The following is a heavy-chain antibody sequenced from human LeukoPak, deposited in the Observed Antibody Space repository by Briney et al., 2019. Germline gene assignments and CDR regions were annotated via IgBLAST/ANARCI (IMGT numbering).Heavy chain of an antibody. CDR3: ARWRYSAYDPDY. CDR1: GFTFSSYE. V-gene: IGHV3-48*03. D-gene: IGHD5-12*01. CDR2: ISSSGSTI. Sequence: GGSLRLSCAASGFTFSSYEMNRGRQAPGKGLEWVSYISSSGSTIYYADSVKGRFTISRDNAKNSLYLQMKSLRAEDTAVYYCARWRYSAYDPDYWRQGTLVTVSS. J-gene: IGHJ4*02.